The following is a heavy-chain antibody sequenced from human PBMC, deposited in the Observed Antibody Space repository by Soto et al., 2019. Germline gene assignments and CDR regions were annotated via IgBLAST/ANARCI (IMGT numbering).Heavy chain of an antibody. CDR2: IDWDDDK. Sequence: SGPTLVNPTQTLTLTCTFSGFSLSTSGMCVSWIRQPPGKALEWLALIDWDDDKYYSTSLKTRLTISKDTSKNQVVLTMTNMDPVDTATYYCARIIRAPNYYYGMDVWGQGTTVTVSS. V-gene: IGHV2-70*01. J-gene: IGHJ6*02. CDR3: ARIIRAPNYYYGMDV. CDR1: GFSLSTSGMC.